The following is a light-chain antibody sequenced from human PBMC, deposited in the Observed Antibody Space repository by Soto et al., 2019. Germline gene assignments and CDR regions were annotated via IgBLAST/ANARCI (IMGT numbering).Light chain of an antibody. CDR3: QQINSYPIT. CDR2: AAS. V-gene: IGKV1-9*01. Sequence: DSPMTQSPSSLSASVGARATITCRASQGISSFLAWYQQKPGKAPKLLTYAASTLQSGVPSRSSAGGSGPDFTLTISSLQPEDFATYFCQQINSYPITFGQGTRLEI. J-gene: IGKJ5*01. CDR1: QGISSF.